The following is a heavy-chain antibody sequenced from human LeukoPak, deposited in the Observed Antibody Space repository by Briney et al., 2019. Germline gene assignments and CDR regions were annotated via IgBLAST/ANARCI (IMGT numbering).Heavy chain of an antibody. V-gene: IGHV3-53*01. Sequence: GGSLRLSCTVSGFTVSSNSMSWVRQAPGKGLECVSFIYNSSRIHYSDSVKGRFTISRDNSKNTLYLQMNSLRAEDTAVYYCARRAGAYSHPYDYWGQGTLVTVSS. CDR2: IYNSSRI. D-gene: IGHD4/OR15-4a*01. J-gene: IGHJ4*02. CDR1: GFTVSSNS. CDR3: ARRAGAYSHPYDY.